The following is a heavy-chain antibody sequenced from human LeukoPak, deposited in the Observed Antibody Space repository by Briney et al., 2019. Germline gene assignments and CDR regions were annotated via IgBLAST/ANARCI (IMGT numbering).Heavy chain of an antibody. Sequence: GGSLRLSCAASGFTFSSYSMNWVRQAPGKGLEWVSYISSSSSTIYYADSVKGRFTISRDNAKNSLYLQMNSLRAEDTAVYYCANWDHSSGWLNWFDPWGQGTLVTVSS. V-gene: IGHV3-48*04. CDR3: ANWDHSSGWLNWFDP. CDR1: GFTFSSYS. J-gene: IGHJ5*02. CDR2: ISSSSSTI. D-gene: IGHD6-19*01.